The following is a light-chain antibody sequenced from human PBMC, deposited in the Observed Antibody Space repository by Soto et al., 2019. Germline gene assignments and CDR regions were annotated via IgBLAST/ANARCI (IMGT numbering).Light chain of an antibody. J-gene: IGKJ4*01. Sequence: DIQVTQSPSSVSASVGDRVTITCRASQGLVSWLAWYQQKPGKATKRLIYAASSFQSGVPSRFSGSGSGTDFTLTISSLQPEDFETYYCQQTSSFPLTFGGGTKVEIK. CDR2: AAS. CDR3: QQTSSFPLT. V-gene: IGKV1-12*01. CDR1: QGLVSW.